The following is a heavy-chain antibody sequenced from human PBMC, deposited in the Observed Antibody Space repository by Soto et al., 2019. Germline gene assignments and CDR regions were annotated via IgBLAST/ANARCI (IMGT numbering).Heavy chain of an antibody. Sequence: PSETLSLTCAASGGSISSGGYSWSWIRQPPGKGLEWIGYIYHSGSTYYNPSLKSRVTISVDRSKNQFSLKLSSVTAADTAVYYCARATVTKQYFDYWGQGTLVTVSS. CDR3: ARATVTKQYFDY. CDR2: IYHSGST. V-gene: IGHV4-30-2*01. J-gene: IGHJ4*02. CDR1: GGSISSGGYS. D-gene: IGHD4-4*01.